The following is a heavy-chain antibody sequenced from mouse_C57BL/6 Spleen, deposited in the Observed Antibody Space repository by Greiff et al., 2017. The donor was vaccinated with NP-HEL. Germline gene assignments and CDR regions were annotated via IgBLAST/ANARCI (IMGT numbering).Heavy chain of an antibody. CDR2: ISSGGDYI. Sequence: EVNLVESGEGLVKPGGSLKLSCAASGFTFSSYAMSWVRQTPEKRLEWVAYISSGGDYIYYADTVKGRFTISRDNARNTLYLQMSSLKSEDTAMYYCTRKELGPYYFDYWGQGTTLTVSS. J-gene: IGHJ2*01. CDR1: GFTFSSYA. D-gene: IGHD4-1*01. CDR3: TRKELGPYYFDY. V-gene: IGHV5-9-1*02.